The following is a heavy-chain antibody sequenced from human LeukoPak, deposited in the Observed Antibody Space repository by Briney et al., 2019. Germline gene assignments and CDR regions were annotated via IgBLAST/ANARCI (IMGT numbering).Heavy chain of an antibody. CDR2: IIPIFGTA. Sequence: SVKVSCKASGGTFSSYAISWVRQAPGQGLEWMGGIIPIFGTANYAQKFQGRVTITADESTSTAYMELSSLRSEDTAVYYCAREVGNYNFWSGYPKYFDYWGQGTLVTVSS. J-gene: IGHJ4*02. CDR1: GGTFSSYA. CDR3: AREVGNYNFWSGYPKYFDY. V-gene: IGHV1-69*13. D-gene: IGHD3-3*01.